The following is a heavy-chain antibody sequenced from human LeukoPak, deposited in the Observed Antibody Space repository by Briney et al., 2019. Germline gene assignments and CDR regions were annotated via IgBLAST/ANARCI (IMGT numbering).Heavy chain of an antibody. D-gene: IGHD6-13*01. Sequence: SVKVSCKASGDTFSSYAISWVRQAPGQGLEWMGRIIPIFGTANYAQKFQGRVTITTDESTSTAYMELSSLRSEDTAVYYCARGGSRGENYFDYWGQGTLVTVSS. V-gene: IGHV1-69*05. CDR1: GDTFSSYA. CDR2: IIPIFGTA. J-gene: IGHJ4*02. CDR3: ARGGSRGENYFDY.